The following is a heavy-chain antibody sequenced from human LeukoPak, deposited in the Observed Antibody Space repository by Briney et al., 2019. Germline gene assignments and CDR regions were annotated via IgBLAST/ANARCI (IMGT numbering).Heavy chain of an antibody. Sequence: GGSLRLSCAASGFTFSSYAMSWVRQPPRKGLEWVSAISVSGGSTYYADSVKGRFTISRDNAKNTLYLQMNSLRAEDTAVYYCATLAAPYYFDYWGQGTLVTVSS. D-gene: IGHD2-15*01. V-gene: IGHV3-23*01. CDR1: GFTFSSYA. CDR3: ATLAAPYYFDY. J-gene: IGHJ4*02. CDR2: ISVSGGST.